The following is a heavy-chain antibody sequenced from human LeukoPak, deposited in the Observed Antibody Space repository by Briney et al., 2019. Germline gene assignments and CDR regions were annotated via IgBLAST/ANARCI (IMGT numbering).Heavy chain of an antibody. V-gene: IGHV3-30*18. CDR1: GFTFSGYG. D-gene: IGHD3-16*01. J-gene: IGHJ5*02. CDR2: IAYDGSDK. CDR3: AKDLTGTFGAISS. Sequence: GGSLRLSCAASGFTFSGYGMQWVRQAPGKGLEWLTIIAYDGSDKYYADSVKGRFTISRDNSKNTLYLQMNSLRPEDTAVYYCAKDLTGTFGAISSWGQGTLVTVSS.